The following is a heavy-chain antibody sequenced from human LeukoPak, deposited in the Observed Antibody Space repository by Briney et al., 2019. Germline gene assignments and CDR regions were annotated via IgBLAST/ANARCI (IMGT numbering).Heavy chain of an antibody. D-gene: IGHD2-15*01. V-gene: IGHV4-34*01. CDR1: GGSFSGYY. CDR3: ARVNRMNPLGYCSGGSCRDYYYYYMDV. Sequence: PSETLSLTCAVYGGSFSGYYWSWIRQPPGKGLEWIGEINHSGSTNYNPSLKSRVTISVDTSKNQFSLKLSSVTAADTAVYYCARVNRMNPLGYCSGGSCRDYYYYYMDVWGKGTTVTVSS. J-gene: IGHJ6*03. CDR2: INHSGST.